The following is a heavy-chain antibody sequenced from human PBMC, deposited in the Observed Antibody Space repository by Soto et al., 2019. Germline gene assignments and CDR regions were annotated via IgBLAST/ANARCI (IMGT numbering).Heavy chain of an antibody. CDR1: GFTFSSYA. CDR2: ISYDGSNK. V-gene: IGHV3-30-3*01. J-gene: IGHJ6*02. Sequence: QVQLVESGGGVVQPGRSLRLSCAASGFTFSSYAMHWVRQAPGKGLEWVAVISYDGSNKYQADSVKGRFTISRDNSKNRLYLQMNSRRAEDTAVYYCAREGMGRYCSGGSCYLEGYYGMDGWGQGTTVTVSS. CDR3: AREGMGRYCSGGSCYLEGYYGMDG. D-gene: IGHD2-15*01.